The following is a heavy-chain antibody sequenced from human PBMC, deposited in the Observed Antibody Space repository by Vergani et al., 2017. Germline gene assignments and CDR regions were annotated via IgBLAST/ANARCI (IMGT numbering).Heavy chain of an antibody. Sequence: QVQLVQSGAEVKKPGASVKVSCKASGYTFTGYYMHWVRQAPGQGLEWMGWINPNSGGTNYAQKLQGRVTMTRDTSISTAYMELSRLRSDDTAVYYCATLPVGIAVAGYNWFDPWGQGTLVTVSS. D-gene: IGHD6-19*01. CDR2: INPNSGGT. J-gene: IGHJ5*02. CDR1: GYTFTGYY. CDR3: ATLPVGIAVAGYNWFDP. V-gene: IGHV1-2*02.